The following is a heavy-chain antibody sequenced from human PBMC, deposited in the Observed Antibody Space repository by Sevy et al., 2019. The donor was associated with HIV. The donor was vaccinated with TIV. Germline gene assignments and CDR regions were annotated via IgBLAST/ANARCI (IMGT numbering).Heavy chain of an antibody. V-gene: IGHV3-30*18. D-gene: IGHD3-3*01. Sequence: GESLKISCAASGFTFSNYGMHWVRQAPGKGLEWVAVISDDGRKKYYADSVRGRFTFSRDNAENTLYLQMNSLRAEDTTVYYCAKDQPLYYDFWSGYPVYYYGMDVWGQGTTVTVSS. J-gene: IGHJ6*02. CDR2: ISDDGRKK. CDR1: GFTFSNYG. CDR3: AKDQPLYYDFWSGYPVYYYGMDV.